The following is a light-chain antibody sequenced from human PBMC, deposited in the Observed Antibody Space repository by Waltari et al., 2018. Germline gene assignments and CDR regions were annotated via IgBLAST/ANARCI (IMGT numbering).Light chain of an antibody. V-gene: IGKV2-28*01. CDR3: MQSLRALWT. Sequence: DIVVTQSPLSLHVTPGEPASISCRSSQCLLHSNGYHYLAWYLQKPGQSPQLLIYLGSNRASGVPDRFSGSGSGTEFTLKISRVEAEDVGGYYCMQSLRALWTFGQGTKVEIK. CDR1: QCLLHSNGYHY. J-gene: IGKJ1*01. CDR2: LGS.